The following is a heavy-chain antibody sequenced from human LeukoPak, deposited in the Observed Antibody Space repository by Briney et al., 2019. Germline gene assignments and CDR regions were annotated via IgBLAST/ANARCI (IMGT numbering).Heavy chain of an antibody. V-gene: IGHV3-33*01. D-gene: IGHD6-13*01. CDR3: ARDRIAAASIGGY. CDR1: GFTFSSYG. Sequence: GGSLRLSCAASGFTFSSYGMHWVRQAPGKGLEWVAVIWYDGSNKYYADSVKGRFTISRDNSKNTLYLQMNSLRAEDTAVYYCARDRIAAASIGGYWGQGTLVTVSS. CDR2: IWYDGSNK. J-gene: IGHJ4*02.